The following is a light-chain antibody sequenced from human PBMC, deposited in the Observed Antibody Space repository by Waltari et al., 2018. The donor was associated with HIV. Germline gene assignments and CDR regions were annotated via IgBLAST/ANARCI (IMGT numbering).Light chain of an antibody. J-gene: IGLJ1*01. CDR1: KSDIGYSTS. CDR2: DVN. V-gene: IGLV2-14*01. Sequence: QSALTQPAPVSGSPGQSITISCTGTKSDIGYSTSVSWYQQHPGKAPKLIIYDVNKRPSGVSNRFSGSKSGNTASLTISGLLVEDEADYYCSSFTSASTYVFGTETKVTVL. CDR3: SSFTSASTYV.